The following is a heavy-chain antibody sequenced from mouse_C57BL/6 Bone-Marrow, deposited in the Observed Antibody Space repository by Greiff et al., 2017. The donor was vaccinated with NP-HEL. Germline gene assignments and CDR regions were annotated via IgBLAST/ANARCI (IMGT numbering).Heavy chain of an antibody. CDR3: ARVYSYEDYAMDY. Sequence: VQLKESGAELVSPGSSVKMSCKTSGYTFTSYGINWVKQRPGQGLEWIGYIYIGNGYTEYNEKFKGKATLTSDTSSSTAYMQLSSLTSEDSAIYFCARVYSYEDYAMDYWGQGTSVTVSS. D-gene: IGHD2-12*01. V-gene: IGHV1-58*01. CDR1: GYTFTSYG. CDR2: IYIGNGYT. J-gene: IGHJ4*01.